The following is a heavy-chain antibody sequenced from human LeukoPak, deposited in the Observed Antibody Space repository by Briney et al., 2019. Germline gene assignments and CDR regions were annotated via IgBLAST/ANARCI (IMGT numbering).Heavy chain of an antibody. CDR1: GYTFTGYY. J-gene: IGHJ6*03. V-gene: IGHV1-2*02. Sequence: GASVKVSCKASGYTFTGYYMHWVRQAPGQGLEWMGWINPNSGGTNYAQKFQGRVTMTRDMSFGTAYMELTRLRSDDTAVYYCARGQLIRGYYYMDVWGKGTTVTVSS. D-gene: IGHD1-1*01. CDR3: ARGQLIRGYYYMDV. CDR2: INPNSGGT.